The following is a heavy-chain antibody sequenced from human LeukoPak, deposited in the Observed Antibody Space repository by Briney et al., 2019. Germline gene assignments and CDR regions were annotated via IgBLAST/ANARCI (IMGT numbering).Heavy chain of an antibody. CDR3: ASDGIAVAGGLAGFDY. CDR2: IYSGGST. Sequence: GGSLRLSCAASGFTVSRNYMNWVRQAPGKGLEWVSVIYSGGSTYYADSVKGRFTISRDNSKNTLYLQMDSLRAEDTAIYYCASDGIAVAGGLAGFDYWGQGTLVTVSS. D-gene: IGHD6-19*01. V-gene: IGHV3-53*01. J-gene: IGHJ4*02. CDR1: GFTVSRNY.